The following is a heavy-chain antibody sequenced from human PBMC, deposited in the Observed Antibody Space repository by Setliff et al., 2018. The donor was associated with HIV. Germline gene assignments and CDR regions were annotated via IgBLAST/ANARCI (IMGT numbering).Heavy chain of an antibody. J-gene: IGHJ4*02. CDR2: INPNSGDT. D-gene: IGHD2-15*01. V-gene: IGHV1-2*02. CDR3: ARTRGESCTGGRCCERFDY. Sequence: GASLKVSCKASGYTFIDYYIYWVRQAPGQGLEWMGWINPNSGDTDYAQKFQDRVTVTRDTSINTAYMELSRLRSDDTAVFYCARTRGESCTGGRCCERFDYWGQGTLVTVSS. CDR1: GYTFIDYY.